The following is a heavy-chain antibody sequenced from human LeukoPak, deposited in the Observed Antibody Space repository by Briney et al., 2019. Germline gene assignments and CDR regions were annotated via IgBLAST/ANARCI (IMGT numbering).Heavy chain of an antibody. D-gene: IGHD5-24*01. CDR1: GGTFSSYA. Sequence: SVKVSCKASGGTFSSYAISWVRQAPGQGLEWMGRIIPILGIANYAQKFQGRVTITADKSTSTAYMELSSLRSEDTAVYYCASPRRMAAPYYFDYWGQGTLVTVSS. CDR2: IIPILGIA. J-gene: IGHJ4*02. CDR3: ASPRRMAAPYYFDY. V-gene: IGHV1-69*04.